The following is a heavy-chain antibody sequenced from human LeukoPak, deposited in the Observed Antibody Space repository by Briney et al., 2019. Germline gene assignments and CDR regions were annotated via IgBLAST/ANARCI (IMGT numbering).Heavy chain of an antibody. J-gene: IGHJ6*03. V-gene: IGHV4-4*07. CDR2: IYTSGST. CDR1: GDSITTYY. D-gene: IGHD1-7*01. Sequence: PSETLSLTCTVSGDSITTYYWSWIRQAAGKGLEWIGRIYTSGSTDYNPSLESRVTMSLDMSKNQFSLRLRSVTAADTAVYYCASWNYADYYYYMDVWGKGTTVTVSS. CDR3: ASWNYADYYYYMDV.